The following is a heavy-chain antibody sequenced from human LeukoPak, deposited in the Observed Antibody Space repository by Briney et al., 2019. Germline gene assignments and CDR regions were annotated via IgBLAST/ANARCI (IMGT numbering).Heavy chain of an antibody. CDR2: ILYDGSNK. V-gene: IGHV3-33*01. D-gene: IGHD2-21*02. Sequence: GGSLRLSCAASGFSYSSYGMHWVRQAPGKGLEWMAVILYDGSNKYYADSVKGRFTISRDNSKNTLYLQMNSLRAEDTALYCCARASGPYDCRLQGGLPTDS. CDR3: ARASGPYDCRLQGGLPTDS. J-gene: IGHJ5*01. CDR1: GFSYSSYG.